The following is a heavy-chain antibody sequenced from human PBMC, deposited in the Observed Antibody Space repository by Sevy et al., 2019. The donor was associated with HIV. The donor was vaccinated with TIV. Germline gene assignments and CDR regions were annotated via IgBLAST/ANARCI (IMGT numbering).Heavy chain of an antibody. CDR1: GFTFGSYW. J-gene: IGHJ6*04. Sequence: GGSLRLSCTASGFTFGSYWMNWVRQAPGKGLEWVANIKEDGSNKYYVDSVKGRFTISRDNAQNSLYLEMNSLRAEDTAVYYCARVDVWGKGTTVTVSS. CDR2: IKEDGSNK. V-gene: IGHV3-7*04. CDR3: ARVDV.